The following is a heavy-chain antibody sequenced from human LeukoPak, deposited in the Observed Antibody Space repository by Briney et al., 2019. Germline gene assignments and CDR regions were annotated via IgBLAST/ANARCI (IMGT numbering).Heavy chain of an antibody. D-gene: IGHD5-12*01. V-gene: IGHV1-18*04. Sequence: ASVKVSCKASGCTSTSYGISWVRQAPGQGLEWMGWISAYNGNTNYAQKLQGRVTMTTDTSTSTAYMELRSLRSDDTAVYYCARDNSAGGYDAPGYFDYWGQGTLVTVSS. CDR2: ISAYNGNT. CDR3: ARDNSAGGYDAPGYFDY. CDR1: GCTSTSYG. J-gene: IGHJ4*02.